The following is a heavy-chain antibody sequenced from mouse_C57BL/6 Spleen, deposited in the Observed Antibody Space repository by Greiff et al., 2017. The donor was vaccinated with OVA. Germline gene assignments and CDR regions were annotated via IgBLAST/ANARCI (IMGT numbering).Heavy chain of an antibody. CDR1: GYSITSGYY. D-gene: IGHD2-5*01. J-gene: IGHJ2*01. CDR2: ISYDGSH. Sequence: EVKLMESGPGLVKPSQSLSLTCSVTGYSITSGYYWNWIRQFPGNKPEWMDYISYDGSHNYNPSLKNQISITRDTSKNQFFLKLNSVTTEDTATYYCARCYYSNYYFDYWGQGTTLTVSS. V-gene: IGHV3-6*01. CDR3: ARCYYSNYYFDY.